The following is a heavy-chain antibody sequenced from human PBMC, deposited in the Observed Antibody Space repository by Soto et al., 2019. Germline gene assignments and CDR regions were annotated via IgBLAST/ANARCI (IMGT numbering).Heavy chain of an antibody. J-gene: IGHJ4*02. CDR1: GFTFSSYG. CDR2: IWYDGSNK. Sequence: GGSLRLSCAASGFTFSSYGMHWVRQAPGKGLEWVAVIWYDGSNKYYADSVKGRFTISRDNSKNTLYLQMNSLRAEDTAVYYCARDFQTGTKLIWLGYWGQGTLVTVSS. V-gene: IGHV3-33*01. CDR3: ARDFQTGTKLIWLGY. D-gene: IGHD1-7*01.